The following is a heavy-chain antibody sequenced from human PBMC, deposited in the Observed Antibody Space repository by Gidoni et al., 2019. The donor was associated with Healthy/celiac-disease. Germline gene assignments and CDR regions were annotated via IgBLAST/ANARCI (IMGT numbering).Heavy chain of an antibody. CDR2: IYPGDSDT. D-gene: IGHD3-3*01. V-gene: IGHV5-51*01. J-gene: IGHJ4*02. CDR1: EYSFTSYW. CDR3: ARHDRATIFGVSLDY. Sequence: EVQLVQSGAEGKKPGESLKISCKGSEYSFTSYWIGWVRQMPGKGLEWMGIIYPGDSDTRYSPSFQGQVTISADKSISTAYLQWSSLKASDTAMYYCARHDRATIFGVSLDYWGQGTLVTVSS.